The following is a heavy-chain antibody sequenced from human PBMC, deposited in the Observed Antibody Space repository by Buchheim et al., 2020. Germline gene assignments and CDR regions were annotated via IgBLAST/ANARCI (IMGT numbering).Heavy chain of an antibody. Sequence: QVQLQQWGAGLLKPSETLSLTCAVYGGSFSGHYWSWIRQPPGKGLEWMGEINHSGSTNYNPSLKSRVTISVATSKNQFSLKLSSVTAADTAVYYCARVKGSRYYYYYYGMDVWGQGTT. J-gene: IGHJ6*02. CDR2: INHSGST. CDR3: ARVKGSRYYYYYYGMDV. D-gene: IGHD3-10*01. CDR1: GGSFSGHY. V-gene: IGHV4-34*01.